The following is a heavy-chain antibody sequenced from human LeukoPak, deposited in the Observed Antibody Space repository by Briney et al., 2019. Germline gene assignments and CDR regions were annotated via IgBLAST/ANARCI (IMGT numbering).Heavy chain of an antibody. D-gene: IGHD3-3*01. CDR3: ARTATIFGVVTADY. V-gene: IGHV3-66*02. CDR1: GFTVSSNY. Sequence: GGSLRLSCAASGFTVSSNYMSWVRQAPGKGLEWVSVIYSGGSTYYADSVKGRFTISRDNSKNTLYLQMNSLRAEDTAVYYCARTATIFGVVTADYWGQGTLGTVSS. CDR2: IYSGGST. J-gene: IGHJ4*01.